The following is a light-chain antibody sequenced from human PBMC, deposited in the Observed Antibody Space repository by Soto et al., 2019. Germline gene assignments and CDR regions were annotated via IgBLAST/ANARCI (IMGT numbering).Light chain of an antibody. CDR3: QTWATGPDWV. CDR1: SGHSTYT. J-gene: IGLJ3*02. Sequence: QPVLTQSPSASASLGASVKLTCTLSSGHSTYTIVWHQQQPDKGPRYLMNLDSDGSHYKGDGIPDRFSGSSSGAERYLTISRLQSEDEADYYCQTWATGPDWVFGGGTKVTVL. CDR2: LDSDGSH. V-gene: IGLV4-69*01.